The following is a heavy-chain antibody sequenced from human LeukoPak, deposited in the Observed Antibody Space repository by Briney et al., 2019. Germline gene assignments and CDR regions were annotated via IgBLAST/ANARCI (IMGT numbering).Heavy chain of an antibody. CDR3: ARDSSGSY. CDR2: IYSGGST. D-gene: IGHD6-19*01. J-gene: IGHJ4*02. CDR1: GFTFSRHW. V-gene: IGHV3-53*01. Sequence: GGSLRLSCAASGFTFSRHWMTWVRQAPGKGLEWVSVIYSGGSTYYADSVKGRFTISRDNSKNTLYLQMNSLRAEDTAVYYCARDSSGSYWGQGTLVTVSS.